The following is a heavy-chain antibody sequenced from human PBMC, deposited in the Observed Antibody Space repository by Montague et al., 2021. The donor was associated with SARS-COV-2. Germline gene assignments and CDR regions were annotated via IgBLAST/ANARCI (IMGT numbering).Heavy chain of an antibody. CDR2: IGAVGNT. V-gene: IGHV3-53*01. CDR3: ARDERRASKWSYGLDV. CDR1: GLTVSSNY. Sequence: SLRLSCAASGLTVSSNYLTWVRQAPGRGLEWVSFIGAVGNTYYADSVKGRFTVSRDNSKNTVYLQMNSLRVEDTAIYYCARDERRASKWSYGLDVWGPGTPVTVSS. J-gene: IGHJ6*02. D-gene: IGHD2-15*01.